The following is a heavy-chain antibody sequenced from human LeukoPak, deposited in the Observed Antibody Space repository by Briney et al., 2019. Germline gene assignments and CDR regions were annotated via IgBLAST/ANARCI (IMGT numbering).Heavy chain of an antibody. CDR3: ARAPYYDFWSGYPTSHWYFDL. CDR1: GGSISSYY. J-gene: IGHJ2*01. V-gene: IGHV4-59*01. D-gene: IGHD3-3*01. CDR2: ICYSGST. Sequence: SETLSLTCTVSGGSISSYYWSWIRQPPGKGLEWIGYICYSGSTNYNPSLKSRVTISVDTSKNQFSLKLSSVTAADTAVYYCARAPYYDFWSGYPTSHWYFDLWGRGTLVTVSS.